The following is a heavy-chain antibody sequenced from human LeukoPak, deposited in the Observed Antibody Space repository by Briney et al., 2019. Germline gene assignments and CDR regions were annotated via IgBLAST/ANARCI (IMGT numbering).Heavy chain of an antibody. CDR2: IIPIFGTA. J-gene: IGHJ6*02. Sequence: SVKVSCKASGGTFSSYAISWVRQAPGQGLEWMGGIIPIFGTANYAQKFQGRVTITADESTSTAYMELSSLRPEDTAVYYCARGNPLEGDYGFRTTYYGMDVWGQGTTVTVSS. CDR3: ARGNPLEGDYGFRTTYYGMDV. CDR1: GGTFSSYA. D-gene: IGHD4-17*01. V-gene: IGHV1-69*01.